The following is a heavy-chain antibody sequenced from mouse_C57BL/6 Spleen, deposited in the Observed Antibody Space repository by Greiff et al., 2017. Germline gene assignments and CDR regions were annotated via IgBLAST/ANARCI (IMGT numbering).Heavy chain of an antibody. CDR1: GYAFSSYW. Sequence: VQRVESGAELVKPGASVKISCKASGYAFSSYWMNWVKQRPGKGLEWIGQIYPGDGDTNYNGKFKGKATLTADKSSSTAYMQLSSLTSEDSAVYFGARGPYSNPGYVDVWGTGTTVTVSS. CDR3: ARGPYSNPGYVDV. V-gene: IGHV1-80*01. CDR2: IYPGDGDT. J-gene: IGHJ1*03. D-gene: IGHD2-5*01.